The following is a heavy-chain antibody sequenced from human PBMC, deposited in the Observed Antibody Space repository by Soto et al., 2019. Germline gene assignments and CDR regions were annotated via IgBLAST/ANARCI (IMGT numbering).Heavy chain of an antibody. CDR3: ARGKYDIVVVPAAMGLNY. CDR1: GGTFSSYT. CDR2: IIPILGIA. V-gene: IGHV1-69*02. J-gene: IGHJ4*02. D-gene: IGHD2-2*01. Sequence: QVQLVQSGAEVKKPGSSVKVSCKASGGTFSSYTISWVRQAPGQGLEWMGRIIPILGIANYAQKFQGSVTITADKSTSTAYMELSSLRSEDTAVYYCARGKYDIVVVPAAMGLNYWGQGTLVTVSS.